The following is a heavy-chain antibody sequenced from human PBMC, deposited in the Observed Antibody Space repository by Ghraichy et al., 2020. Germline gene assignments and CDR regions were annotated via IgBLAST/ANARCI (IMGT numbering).Heavy chain of an antibody. D-gene: IGHD3-22*01. Sequence: ASVKVSCKASGYTFTDFYIHWVRQAPGQGLQWMGWISPASGDTNPAQTFQGRLTMTADTSITTAYLELNTLRSDDTATYYCATLGVDSSGRPIDSWGQGTLVTVSS. CDR2: ISPASGDT. V-gene: IGHV1-2*02. CDR3: ATLGVDSSGRPIDS. J-gene: IGHJ4*02. CDR1: GYTFTDFY.